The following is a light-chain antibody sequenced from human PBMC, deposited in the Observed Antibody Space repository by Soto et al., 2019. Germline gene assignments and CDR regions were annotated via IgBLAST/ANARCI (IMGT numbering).Light chain of an antibody. J-gene: IGLJ1*01. V-gene: IGLV2-14*01. Sequence: QSALTQPASVSGSPGQSITISCTGTSSDVGGYHYVSWYQQHPGKAPKPMIYEVSNRPSGVSNRFSCSKSGNTASLTISGLQAEDEADYYCSSYTSSSIDYVFGTGTKLTVL. CDR1: SSDVGGYHY. CDR3: SSYTSSSIDYV. CDR2: EVS.